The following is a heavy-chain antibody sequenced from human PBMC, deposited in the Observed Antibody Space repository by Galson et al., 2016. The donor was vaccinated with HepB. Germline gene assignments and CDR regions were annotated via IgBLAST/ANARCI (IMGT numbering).Heavy chain of an antibody. J-gene: IGHJ4*02. CDR1: RFTFSSYS. CDR3: ARDKGTSVWYKDY. CDR2: ITYDGSNK. Sequence: SLRLSCAVSRFTFSSYSMNWVRQAPGKGLEWVALITYDGSNKYYADSMKGRITISRDTSKNTVYLQMNSLRGEDTGVYYCARDKGTSVWYKDYWGQGTLVTVSS. D-gene: IGHD1-1*01. V-gene: IGHV3-30*03.